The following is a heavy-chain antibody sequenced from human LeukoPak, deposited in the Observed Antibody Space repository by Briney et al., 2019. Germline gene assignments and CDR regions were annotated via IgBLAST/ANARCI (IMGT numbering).Heavy chain of an antibody. V-gene: IGHV1-8*03. CDR1: GYTFTSYD. CDR2: MNPNSGNT. Sequence: ASVKVSCKASGYTFTSYDINWVRQATGQGLEWMGWMNPNSGNTGYAQKFQGRVTITRNTSISTAYMELSSLRSEDTAVYYCARGAPTASGWYVGYWGQGTLVIVSS. D-gene: IGHD6-19*01. J-gene: IGHJ4*02. CDR3: ARGAPTASGWYVGY.